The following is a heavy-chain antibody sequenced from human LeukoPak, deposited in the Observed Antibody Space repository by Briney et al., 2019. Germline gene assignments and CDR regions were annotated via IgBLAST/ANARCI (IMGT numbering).Heavy chain of an antibody. CDR2: VRYDGSEK. CDR1: GFSFSRYG. D-gene: IGHD2/OR15-2a*01. V-gene: IGHV3-30*02. CDR3: AKGSFYCSSSTCPQYYYYMDV. Sequence: PGGSLRLSCAAPGFSFSRYGMHWVRQAPGNGLEWVAFVRYDGSEKYYGDSVKGRFTISRDNSKNTLYLEMTSLRGDDTAVYYCAKGSFYCSSSTCPQYYYYMDVWGKGTTVTVSS. J-gene: IGHJ6*03.